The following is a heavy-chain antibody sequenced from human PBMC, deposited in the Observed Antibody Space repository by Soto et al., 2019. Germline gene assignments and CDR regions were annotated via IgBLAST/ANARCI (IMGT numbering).Heavy chain of an antibody. J-gene: IGHJ4*02. CDR2: FSSSGSSI. V-gene: IGHV3-48*01. Sequence: EVQLVESGGGLVQPGGSLRLSCAASGFTFSSYSMNWVRQAPGKGLEWVSYFSSSGSSIYYADSVKGRFTISRDNAKNSLYLQMNSLRAEDTAVYYCARDLNLGSLDYWGQGTLVTVSS. CDR3: ARDLNLGSLDY. CDR1: GFTFSSYS.